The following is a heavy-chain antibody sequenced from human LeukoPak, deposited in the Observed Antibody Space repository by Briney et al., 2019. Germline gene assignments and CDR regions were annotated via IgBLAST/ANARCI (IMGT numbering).Heavy chain of an antibody. CDR3: ARIGDGGAVDY. CDR1: GFTFSSYA. J-gene: IGHJ4*02. Sequence: PGRSLRLSCAASGFTFSSYAMHWVRQAPGKGLEWVVVISYDGSSKYYADSVKGRFTISRDNSKNTLYLQMNSLRAEDTAVYYCARIGDGGAVDYWGQGTLVTVSS. V-gene: IGHV3-30-3*01. D-gene: IGHD2-21*01. CDR2: ISYDGSSK.